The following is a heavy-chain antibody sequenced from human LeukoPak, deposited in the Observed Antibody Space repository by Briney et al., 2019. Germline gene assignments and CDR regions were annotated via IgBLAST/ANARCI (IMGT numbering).Heavy chain of an antibody. CDR2: IHHSGTT. Sequence: SETLSLTCTVSGYSINSVYYWGWIRQPPEKGLEWIGSIHHSGTTYYNPSLKSRVTISMDTSRNQFSLKLTSVTAADTALYYCAIPSTRGYAYGRSDFDSWGQGTLVTVSS. CDR1: GYSINSVYY. CDR3: AIPSTRGYAYGRSDFDS. V-gene: IGHV4-38-2*02. D-gene: IGHD5-18*01. J-gene: IGHJ4*02.